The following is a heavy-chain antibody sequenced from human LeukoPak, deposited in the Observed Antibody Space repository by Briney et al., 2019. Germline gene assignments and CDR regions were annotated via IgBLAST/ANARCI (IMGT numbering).Heavy chain of an antibody. D-gene: IGHD3-16*01. CDR3: AKDWGY. CDR1: GFTFSSFA. V-gene: IGHV3-23*01. Sequence: LPGGSLRLSCAASGFTFSSFAMRWVRQARGKGLEWVSAISASGGSTYYADCVKGRFTISRDNSKNTLYLQMNSLRVEDTAVYYCAKDWGYWGQGTLVTVSS. J-gene: IGHJ4*02. CDR2: ISASGGST.